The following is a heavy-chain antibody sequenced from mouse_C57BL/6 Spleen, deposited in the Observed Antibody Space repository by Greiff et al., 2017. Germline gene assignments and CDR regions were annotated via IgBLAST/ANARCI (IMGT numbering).Heavy chain of an antibody. CDR3: ARGLGDYFDY. CDR2: IDPSDSYT. D-gene: IGHD3-1*01. Sequence: QVQLQQSGAELVMPGASVKLSCKASGYTFTSYWMHWVKQRPGQGLEWIGEIDPSDSYTNYNQKFKGKSTLTVDKSSSTAYMQLSSLTSEDSAVYYCARGLGDYFDYWGQGTTLTVSS. J-gene: IGHJ2*01. CDR1: GYTFTSYW. V-gene: IGHV1-69*01.